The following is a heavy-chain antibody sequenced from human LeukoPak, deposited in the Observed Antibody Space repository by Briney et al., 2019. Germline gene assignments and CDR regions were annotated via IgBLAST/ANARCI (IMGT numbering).Heavy chain of an antibody. CDR1: GYTFTSYY. CDR2: INPSGGST. Sequence: ASVKVSCKASGYTFTSYYMHWVRQAPGQGLEWIGIINPSGGSTSYAQKFQGRVTMTRDTSIRTAYMELSRLRSDDTAVYYCARDQGYCSGGSCYSGAFDIWGQGTMVTVSS. J-gene: IGHJ3*02. CDR3: ARDQGYCSGGSCYSGAFDI. D-gene: IGHD2-15*01. V-gene: IGHV1-46*01.